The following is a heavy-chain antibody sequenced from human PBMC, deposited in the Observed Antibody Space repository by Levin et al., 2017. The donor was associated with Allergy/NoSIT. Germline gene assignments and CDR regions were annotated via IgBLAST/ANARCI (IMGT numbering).Heavy chain of an antibody. CDR3: ARESGSGGGFDY. Sequence: SQTLSLTCTVSGGSISSYYWSWIRQPPGKGLEWIGYIYYSGSTNYNPSLKSRVTISVDTSKNQFSLKLSSVTAADTAVYYCARESGSGGGFDYWGQGTLVTVSS. CDR2: IYYSGST. CDR1: GGSISSYY. J-gene: IGHJ4*02. V-gene: IGHV4-59*01. D-gene: IGHD6-19*01.